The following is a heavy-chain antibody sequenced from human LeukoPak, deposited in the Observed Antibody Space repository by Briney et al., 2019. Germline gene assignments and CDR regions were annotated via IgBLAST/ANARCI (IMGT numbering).Heavy chain of an antibody. V-gene: IGHV4-59*01. CDR3: ARSPAFGGL. CDR1: GGSIGSYY. J-gene: IGHJ4*02. CDR2: IYYSGST. D-gene: IGHD3-16*01. Sequence: SETLSLTCTVSGGSIGSYYWSWLRQPPGKGLEWIGYIYYSGSTKYNPSLNSRVTISLDTSKNQFSLKLTSVAAADTAVYYCARSPAFGGLWGQGTLVTVSS.